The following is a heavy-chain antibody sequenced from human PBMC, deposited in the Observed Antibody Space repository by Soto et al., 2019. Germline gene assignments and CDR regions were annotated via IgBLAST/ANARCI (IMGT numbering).Heavy chain of an antibody. J-gene: IGHJ4*02. CDR1: GLTFRNYA. D-gene: IGHD2-15*01. CDR3: AKEAVASEQVPIPGDS. V-gene: IGHV3-23*01. Sequence: EVYLLESGGGLVQPGGSLRLSCTASGLTFRNYAMTWVRQAPGRGLEWVSGIRGSGSMKYYADSVKGRFTISRDNSKNMLFLQMDSLRDEDTAMYHCAKEAVASEQVPIPGDSWGQGTLVTVSS. CDR2: IRGSGSMK.